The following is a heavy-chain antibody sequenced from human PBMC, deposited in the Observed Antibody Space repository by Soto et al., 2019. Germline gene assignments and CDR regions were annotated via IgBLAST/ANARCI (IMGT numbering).Heavy chain of an antibody. CDR3: ARGPGYCSSTSCYERGYYYYYYMDV. CDR2: ISSSSSTI. D-gene: IGHD2-2*01. CDR1: GFTFSSYS. Sequence: GGSLRLSCAASGFTFSSYSMNWVRQAPGKGLEWVSYISSSSSTIYYADSVKGRFTISRDNAKNSLYLQMNSLRAEDTAVYYCARGPGYCSSTSCYERGYYYYYYMDVWGKGTTVTVSS. V-gene: IGHV3-48*01. J-gene: IGHJ6*03.